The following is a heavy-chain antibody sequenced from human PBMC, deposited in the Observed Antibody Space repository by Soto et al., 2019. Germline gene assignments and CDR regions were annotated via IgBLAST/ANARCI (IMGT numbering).Heavy chain of an antibody. Sequence: QVQLVQSGAEVKKPGASVKVSCKASGYTFTNYGISWVRQAPGQGLEWMGWISTNSGHTDYAQNLRGRVTMTTDTSTTTAYKEPLSLRSDDTAVYYCSREEYRQLDHWGQGTLVTVSS. J-gene: IGHJ5*02. V-gene: IGHV1-18*04. D-gene: IGHD3-16*02. CDR2: ISTNSGHT. CDR1: GYTFTNYG. CDR3: SREEYRQLDH.